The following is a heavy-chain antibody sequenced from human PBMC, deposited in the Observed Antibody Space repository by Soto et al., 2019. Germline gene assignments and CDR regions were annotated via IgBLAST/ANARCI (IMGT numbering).Heavy chain of an antibody. CDR2: ISAYNGNT. Sequence: ASVKVSCKASGYTFTSYGISWVRQAPGQGLEWMGWISAYNGNTNYAQKLQGRVTMTTDTSTSTAYMELRSLRSDDTAVYYCARRGYCTNGVCSQTNWFDPWGQGTLVTVSS. D-gene: IGHD2-8*01. V-gene: IGHV1-18*01. J-gene: IGHJ5*02. CDR1: GYTFTSYG. CDR3: ARRGYCTNGVCSQTNWFDP.